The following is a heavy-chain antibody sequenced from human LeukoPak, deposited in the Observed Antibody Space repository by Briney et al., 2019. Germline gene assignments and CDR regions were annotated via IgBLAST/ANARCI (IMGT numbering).Heavy chain of an antibody. Sequence: GGSLRLSCAASGFTFSSYGMHWVRQAPGKGLEWVAVISYDGSNKYYADSVKGRFTISRDNSKNTLYLQMNSLRAEDTAVYYCATTAAFWSGYTHFDYWGQGTLVTVSS. CDR1: GFTFSSYG. V-gene: IGHV3-30*03. J-gene: IGHJ4*02. CDR2: ISYDGSNK. D-gene: IGHD3-3*01. CDR3: ATTAAFWSGYTHFDY.